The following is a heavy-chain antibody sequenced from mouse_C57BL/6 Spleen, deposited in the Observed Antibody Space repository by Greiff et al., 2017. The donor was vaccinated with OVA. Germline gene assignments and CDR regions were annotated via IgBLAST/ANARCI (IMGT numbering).Heavy chain of an antibody. CDR3: ARRGDYDWFAY. Sequence: QVQLKQPGAELVMPGASVKLSCKASGYTFTSYWMHWVKQRPGQGLEWIGEIDPSDSYTNYNQKFKGKSTLTVDKSSSTAYMQLSSLTSEDSAVYYCARRGDYDWFAYWGQGTLVTVSA. CDR1: GYTFTSYW. CDR2: IDPSDSYT. J-gene: IGHJ3*01. V-gene: IGHV1-69*01. D-gene: IGHD2-4*01.